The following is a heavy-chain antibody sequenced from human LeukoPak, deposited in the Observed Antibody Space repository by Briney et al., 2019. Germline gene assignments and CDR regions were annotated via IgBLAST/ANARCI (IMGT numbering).Heavy chain of an antibody. Sequence: GGSLRLSCAASGFTFSSYAMSWVRQAPGKGLEWVSGISGSGDNTYYADSVKGRFTISRDKSKNTLYLQMNSLRAEDTAVYYCTSLPWYYYDSSGYLAPLDYWGQGTLVTVSS. J-gene: IGHJ4*02. CDR3: TSLPWYYYDSSGYLAPLDY. CDR1: GFTFSSYA. D-gene: IGHD3-22*01. V-gene: IGHV3-23*01. CDR2: ISGSGDNT.